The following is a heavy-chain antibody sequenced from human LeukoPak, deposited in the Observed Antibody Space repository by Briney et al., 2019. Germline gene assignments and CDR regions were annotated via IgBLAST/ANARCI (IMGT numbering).Heavy chain of an antibody. D-gene: IGHD6-19*01. J-gene: IGHJ4*02. Sequence: ASVKVSCKASGYTFTNFDICWVRQAPGQGLEWMGIINPSGGSTSYAQKFQGRVTMTRDMSTSTVYMELSSLRSEDTAVYYCARDSGSGWEALDYWGQGTLVTVSS. CDR1: GYTFTNFD. CDR2: INPSGGST. CDR3: ARDSGSGWEALDY. V-gene: IGHV1-46*01.